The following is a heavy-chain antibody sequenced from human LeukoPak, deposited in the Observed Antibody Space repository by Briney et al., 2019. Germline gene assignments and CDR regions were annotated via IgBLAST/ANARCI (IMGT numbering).Heavy chain of an antibody. Sequence: PGGSLRLSCAASGFTFRNYYMDWVRQAPGKWLEWVSSISSGSNYIYYADSLKGRFNISRDNAKNSLYLQMNSLRAEDTAVYYCARDREEDYYMDVWGKGTTVTVSS. CDR3: ARDREEDYYMDV. V-gene: IGHV3-21*01. CDR1: GFTFRNYY. J-gene: IGHJ6*03. CDR2: ISSGSNYI.